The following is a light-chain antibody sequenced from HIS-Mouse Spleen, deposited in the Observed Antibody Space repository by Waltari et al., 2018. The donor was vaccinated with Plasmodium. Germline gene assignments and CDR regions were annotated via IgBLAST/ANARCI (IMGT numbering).Light chain of an antibody. Sequence: QSALTQPASVSGSPGQSITISCTGTSSDVGSYNLVSWYQQHQGKAPKPMIYEGSKRPSVVSNPFSGSMSGNTASLTISGLQAEDEADYYCCSYAGSSTFGVFGGGTKLTVL. V-gene: IGLV2-23*03. CDR2: EGS. CDR3: CSYAGSSTFGV. J-gene: IGLJ2*01. CDR1: SSDVGSYNL.